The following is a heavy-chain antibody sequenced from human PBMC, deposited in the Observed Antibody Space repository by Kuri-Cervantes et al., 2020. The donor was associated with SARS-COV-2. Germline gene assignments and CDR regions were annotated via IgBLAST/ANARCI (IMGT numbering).Heavy chain of an antibody. Sequence: GSLRLSCTVSGGTISSSSYYWGWIRQPPGKGLEWIGYIYYSGSTNYNPSLKSRVTISVDTSKNQFSLKLSSVTAADTAVYYCAGVYYDSSGYYGVRYFDYWGQGTLVTVSS. V-gene: IGHV4-61*05. D-gene: IGHD3-22*01. CDR3: AGVYYDSSGYYGVRYFDY. J-gene: IGHJ4*02. CDR1: GGTISSSSYY. CDR2: IYYSGST.